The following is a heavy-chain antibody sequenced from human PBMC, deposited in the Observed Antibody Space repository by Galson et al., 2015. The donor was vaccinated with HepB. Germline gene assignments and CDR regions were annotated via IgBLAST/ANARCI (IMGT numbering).Heavy chain of an antibody. Sequence: SVKVSCKASGYTFTSYGISWVRQAPGQGLDWMGWISAYNGNTNYAQKLQGRVTMTTDTSTSTAYMELRSLRSDDTAVYYCARHSVRSGVSPQVDPWGQGTLVTVSS. CDR3: ARHSVRSGVSPQVDP. J-gene: IGHJ5*02. CDR1: GYTFTSYG. D-gene: IGHD2-8*02. V-gene: IGHV1-18*01. CDR2: ISAYNGNT.